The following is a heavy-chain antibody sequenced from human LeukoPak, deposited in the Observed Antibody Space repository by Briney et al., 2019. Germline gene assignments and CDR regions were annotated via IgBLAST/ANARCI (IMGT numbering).Heavy chain of an antibody. V-gene: IGHV3-21*01. D-gene: IGHD4-11*01. CDR2: ITSRGSHI. CDR1: GFTVSSNY. J-gene: IGHJ6*03. Sequence: GGSLRLSCAASGFTVSSNYMSWVRQAPGKGLESVSSITSRGSHIYIADSVKGRFTISRDNAKNSLFLQMSSLSVEDTAVYYCARVAQGATTENYFYYYMDVWGKGTTVTVSS. CDR3: ARVAQGATTENYFYYYMDV.